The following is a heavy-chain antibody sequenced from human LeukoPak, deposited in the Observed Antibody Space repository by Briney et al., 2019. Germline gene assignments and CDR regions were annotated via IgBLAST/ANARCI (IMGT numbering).Heavy chain of an antibody. Sequence: ASVKVSCKASGYTFTSYAMHWVRQAPGQRLEWMGWINAGNGNTKYSQKFQGRVTITADKSTSTAYMELSSLRSEDTAVYYCARAQPTNDAFDIWGQGTMVTVSS. CDR3: ARAQPTNDAFDI. J-gene: IGHJ3*02. CDR1: GYTFTSYA. CDR2: INAGNGNT. V-gene: IGHV1-3*01. D-gene: IGHD2-2*01.